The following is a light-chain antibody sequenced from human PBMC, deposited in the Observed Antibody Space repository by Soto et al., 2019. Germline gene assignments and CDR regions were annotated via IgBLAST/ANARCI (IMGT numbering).Light chain of an antibody. V-gene: IGKV3-20*01. CDR1: QSVCSRC. J-gene: IGKJ1*01. Sequence: EIVLTQSPGTLSLSPGEGGNLSCRASQSVCSRCLAWYQQKPGQAPRLLIFGASSRATGIPDTFSGSGSGTDFTLTISRLEPEDSAVYYCQHYGSTPWTFGQGTNVEI. CDR3: QHYGSTPWT. CDR2: GAS.